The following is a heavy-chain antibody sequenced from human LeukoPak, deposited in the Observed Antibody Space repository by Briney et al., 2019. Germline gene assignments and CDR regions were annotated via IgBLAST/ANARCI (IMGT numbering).Heavy chain of an antibody. CDR1: GFSLSTTKMR. CDR3: ARSIAVAGYYFDY. Sequence: SGPALVKPTQTLTLICTFSGFSLSTTKMRVSWIRQPPGKALEWLARIDWDDDKFYSTSLETRLTISKDTSKNQVVLTMTNMDPVDTATYYCARSIAVAGYYFDYWGQGTLVTVSS. V-gene: IGHV2-70*04. CDR2: IDWDDDK. D-gene: IGHD6-19*01. J-gene: IGHJ4*02.